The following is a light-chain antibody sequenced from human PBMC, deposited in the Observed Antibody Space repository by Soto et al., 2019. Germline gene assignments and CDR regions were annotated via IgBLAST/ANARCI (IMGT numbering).Light chain of an antibody. V-gene: IGKV3-15*01. CDR2: GAS. J-gene: IGKJ2*01. CDR1: QSVSSN. Sequence: EIVMTQSPATLSVSPGERATLSCRANQSVSSNLAWYQQKPGQAPRLLIYGASTRATGIPARFGGSGSGTEFTLTISSLQSEDFAVYYCQQYNNWPPKYTFGQGTKLEIK. CDR3: QQYNNWPPKYT.